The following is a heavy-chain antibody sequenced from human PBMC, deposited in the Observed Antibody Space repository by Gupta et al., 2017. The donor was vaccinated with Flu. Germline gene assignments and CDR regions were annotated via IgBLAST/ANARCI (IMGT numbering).Heavy chain of an antibody. Sequence: PGKGLEWIGEINHSGSTNYNPSLKSRVTISVDTSKNQFSLKLSSVTAADTAVYYCARTGPIVGATLIPGFDYWGQGTLVTVSS. CDR3: ARTGPIVGATLIPGFDY. V-gene: IGHV4-34*01. J-gene: IGHJ4*02. CDR2: INHSGST. D-gene: IGHD1-26*01.